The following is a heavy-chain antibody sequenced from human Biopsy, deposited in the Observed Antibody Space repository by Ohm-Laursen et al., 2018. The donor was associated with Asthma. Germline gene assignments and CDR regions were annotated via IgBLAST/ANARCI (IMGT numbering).Heavy chain of an antibody. Sequence: WVKVSCKASGYTFTSYYIHWVRQAPGQGLEWVGIINPPTGDTSYAQKFLGRVTVTRNTSTSTVYMELSSLRSEDTAVYYCALSQFDYWGQGTLLTVSS. CDR1: GYTFTSYY. J-gene: IGHJ4*02. V-gene: IGHV1-46*01. CDR2: INPPTGDT. CDR3: ALSQFDY.